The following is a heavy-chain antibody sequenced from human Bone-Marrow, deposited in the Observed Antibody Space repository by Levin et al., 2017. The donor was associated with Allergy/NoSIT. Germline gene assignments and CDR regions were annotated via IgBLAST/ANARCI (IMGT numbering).Heavy chain of an antibody. CDR2: ISHDGDKK. CDR1: GFTFTSYS. D-gene: IGHD2/OR15-2a*01. CDR3: ASSWRDFFYYSMNV. V-gene: IGHV3-30-3*01. J-gene: IGHJ6*02. Sequence: GESLKISCAASGFTFTSYSIHCVRQAPGKGLEWVAVISHDGDKKHYADSVKGRFPISRDNSMKTVFLQMNSLRVEDTALYYCASSWRDFFYYSMNVWGQGTTVTVSS.